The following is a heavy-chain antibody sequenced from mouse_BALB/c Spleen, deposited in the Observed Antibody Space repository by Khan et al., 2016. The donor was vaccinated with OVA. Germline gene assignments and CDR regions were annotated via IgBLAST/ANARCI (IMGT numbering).Heavy chain of an antibody. J-gene: IGHJ2*01. CDR3: AREEALYYFDY. CDR2: IYPGTDNT. V-gene: IGHV1-76*01. Sequence: QIQLVQSGAELVRPGASVKLSCKTSGYIFTSYWIHWVKQRSGQGLEWIARIYPGTDNTYFTEKLKDKATLTADKSSSTAYMHLSSLKSEDSAVYFCAREEALYYFDYWGQGTTLTVSS. CDR1: GYIFTSYW. D-gene: IGHD1-1*01.